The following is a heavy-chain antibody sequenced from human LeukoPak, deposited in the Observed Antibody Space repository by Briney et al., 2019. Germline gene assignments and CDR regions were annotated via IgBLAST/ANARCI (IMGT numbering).Heavy chain of an antibody. V-gene: IGHV3-11*01. J-gene: IGHJ5*02. D-gene: IGHD6-13*01. Sequence: GGSLRLSCAASGFTFSDYYMSWIRQAPGKGLEWVSYISSSGSTIYYADSVKGRFTISRDNAKNSLYLQMNSLRAEDTAVYYCARYRRQLYAHPHYNWFDPWGQGTLVTVSS. CDR1: GFTFSDYY. CDR3: ARYRRQLYAHPHYNWFDP. CDR2: ISSSGSTI.